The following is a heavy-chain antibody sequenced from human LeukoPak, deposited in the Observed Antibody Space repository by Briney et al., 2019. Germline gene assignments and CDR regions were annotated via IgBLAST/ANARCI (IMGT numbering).Heavy chain of an antibody. CDR3: ATLQKGGNFGAVMAFIH. CDR2: INPSGGST. V-gene: IGHV1-46*01. Sequence: GASVKVSCKASGYTFTSYYMHWVRQAPGQGLEWMGIINPSGGSTSYAQKFQGRVTMTRDTSTSTVYMELSSLRSEDTAVYYCATLQKGGNFGAVMAFIHWGQGTLVTVSS. CDR1: GYTFTSYY. J-gene: IGHJ4*02. D-gene: IGHD3-3*02.